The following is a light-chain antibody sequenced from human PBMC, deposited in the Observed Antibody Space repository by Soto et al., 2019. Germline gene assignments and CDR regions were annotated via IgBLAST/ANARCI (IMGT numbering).Light chain of an antibody. CDR1: SSDVGGYNY. J-gene: IGLJ2*01. Sequence: QSVLTQPASVSGSPGQSITISCTGTSSDVGGYNYVSWYQQHPGKAPKLMIYDVSNRPSGVSNRFSGSKSGNTASLTISGLQAEDEADYYCSSYTSSSTSYVVFGGGTQLTVL. CDR3: SSYTSSSTSYVV. CDR2: DVS. V-gene: IGLV2-14*01.